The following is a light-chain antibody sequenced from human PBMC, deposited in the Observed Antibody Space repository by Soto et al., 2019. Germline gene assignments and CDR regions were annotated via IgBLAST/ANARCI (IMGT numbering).Light chain of an antibody. J-gene: IGKJ2*01. Sequence: DIQMTQSPSSLSESVGDRVTITCRASQSIRSYLNWYQQKPGKAPKLLIYAASSLQSGVPSRLSGSGSGTDVTLTISSLEPEDFATYYCQQSYSTPYTFGQGTKLKIK. CDR1: QSIRSY. CDR3: QQSYSTPYT. CDR2: AAS. V-gene: IGKV1-39*01.